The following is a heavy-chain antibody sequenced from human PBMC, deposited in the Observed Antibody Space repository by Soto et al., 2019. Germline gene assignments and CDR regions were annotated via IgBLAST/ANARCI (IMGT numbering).Heavy chain of an antibody. CDR1: CPPISSSTAH. Sequence: PSATLSLTCALSCPPISSSTAHWGWIRQPPGKGLEWIWSIYYSGSIYYNPSLKSRVTISVDTSKNQFSLKLSSVTAAETAVYYCARAGGLGAVAVDYWGQG. V-gene: IGHV4-39*01. D-gene: IGHD6-19*01. J-gene: IGHJ4*02. CDR2: IYYSGSI. CDR3: ARAGGLGAVAVDY.